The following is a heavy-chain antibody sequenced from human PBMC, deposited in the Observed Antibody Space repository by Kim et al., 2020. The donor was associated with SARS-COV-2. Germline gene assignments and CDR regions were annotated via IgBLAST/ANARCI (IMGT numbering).Heavy chain of an antibody. J-gene: IGHJ4*02. D-gene: IGHD3-10*01. CDR3: AKGGYASGSLDY. V-gene: IGHV3-23*01. Sequence: YDGDSGKGRFTISRDNSKTTLYLQMSSLSADDTAVYYCAKGGYASGSLDYWGQGTLVTVSS.